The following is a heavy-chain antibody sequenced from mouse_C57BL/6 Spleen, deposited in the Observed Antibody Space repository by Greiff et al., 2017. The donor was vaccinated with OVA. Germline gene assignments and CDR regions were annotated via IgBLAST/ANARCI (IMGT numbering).Heavy chain of an antibody. CDR2: ISSGSSTI. V-gene: IGHV5-17*01. CDR3: ASREYEGDY. CDR1: GFTFSDYG. Sequence: EVQLVESGGGLVKPGGSLKLSCAASGFTFSDYGMHWFRQAPEQGLEWVAYISSGSSTIYYADTVKGRFTISRDNAKNTLFLQMTSLRSEDRDMYYCASREYEGDYWGKGHTHTVST. D-gene: IGHD2-3*01. J-gene: IGHJ2*01.